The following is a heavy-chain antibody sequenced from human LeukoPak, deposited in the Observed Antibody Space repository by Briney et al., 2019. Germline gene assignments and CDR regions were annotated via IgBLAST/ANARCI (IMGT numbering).Heavy chain of an antibody. CDR3: ATLGEYYDSSGYYCN. CDR1: GGSISSYY. D-gene: IGHD3-22*01. J-gene: IGHJ4*02. V-gene: IGHV4-59*12. Sequence: PSETLSLTCTVSGGSISSYYWSWIRQPPGKGLEWIGYIYYSGSTNYNPSLKSRVTISVDSSKNQFSLKLTSVTAADTAVYYCATLGEYYDSSGYYCNWGQGTLVTVSS. CDR2: IYYSGST.